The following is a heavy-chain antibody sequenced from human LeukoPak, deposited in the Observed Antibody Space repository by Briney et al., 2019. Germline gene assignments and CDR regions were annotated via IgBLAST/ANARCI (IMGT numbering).Heavy chain of an antibody. CDR2: ISSSSSYI. D-gene: IGHD1-26*01. V-gene: IGHV3-21*01. J-gene: IGHJ4*02. Sequence: GGSLRLSCAASGFTFSSYSMNWVRQAPGKGLEWVSSISSSSSYIYYADSVKGRFTISRDNAKNSLYLQMNSLRAEDTAVYCCARDRPDSGSSDYWGQGTLVTVSS. CDR3: ARDRPDSGSSDY. CDR1: GFTFSSYS.